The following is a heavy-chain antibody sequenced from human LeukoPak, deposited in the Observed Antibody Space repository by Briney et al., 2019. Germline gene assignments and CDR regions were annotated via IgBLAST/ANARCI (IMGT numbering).Heavy chain of an antibody. CDR2: VNPQGSGT. V-gene: IGHV3-74*01. J-gene: IGHJ4*02. Sequence: PGESLRLSCAASGFTFSSYWMHWVRQAPGKGLVWVSRVNPQGSGTSYTDSVKGRFTISRDNAKDALHLRVDNLRVEDTAVYYCARARWSSTGWFLGYWGQGTLVTVSS. CDR3: ARARWSSTGWFLGY. D-gene: IGHD6-19*01. CDR1: GFTFSSYW.